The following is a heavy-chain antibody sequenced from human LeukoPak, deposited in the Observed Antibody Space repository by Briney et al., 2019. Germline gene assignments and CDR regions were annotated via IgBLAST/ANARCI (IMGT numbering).Heavy chain of an antibody. CDR2: ISSSGYST. Sequence: GGSLRLSCVGSGFTFNAYDMSWVRQRPGEGPEWVAMISSSGYSTDYAESVKDRLSISRDNAKKTLYLQITRPRADDTAIYYCAKDPRAMGRYFFDDWGQGSLVTVSS. V-gene: IGHV3-23*01. J-gene: IGHJ4*01. CDR1: GFTFNAYD. CDR3: AKDPRAMGRYFFDD. D-gene: IGHD3-16*01.